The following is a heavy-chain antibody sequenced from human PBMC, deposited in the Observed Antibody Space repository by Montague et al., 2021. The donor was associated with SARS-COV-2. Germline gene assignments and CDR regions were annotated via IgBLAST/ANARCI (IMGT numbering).Heavy chain of an antibody. J-gene: IGHJ4*02. CDR2: IYYTGST. Sequence: SETLSLTCTVSGGSISSYYWTWIRQPPGKGLEWIGYIYYTGSTNYNPSLESRVTISLDTSKNQFSLNVSSVTAADTAVYYCARVGGNEYRFFDYWGQGSLVTVSS. D-gene: IGHD1-1*01. V-gene: IGHV4-59*08. CDR3: ARVGGNEYRFFDY. CDR1: GGSISSYY.